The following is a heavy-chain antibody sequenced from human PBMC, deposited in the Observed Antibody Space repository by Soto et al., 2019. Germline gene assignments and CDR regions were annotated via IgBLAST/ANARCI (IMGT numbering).Heavy chain of an antibody. CDR2: IYWDDDK. J-gene: IGHJ4*02. V-gene: IGHV2-5*02. CDR3: AHTVGGCSGGSCYPFDY. CDR1: GFSLSTSGVG. Sequence: QITLKESGPTLVKPTQTLTLTCTFSGFSLSTSGVGVGWIRQPPGKALEWLALIYWDDDKRYSPSLKSRLTITKDTSKNQVVLTMTNMDPVDTATYYCAHTVGGCSGGSCYPFDYWGQGTLVTVSS. D-gene: IGHD2-15*01.